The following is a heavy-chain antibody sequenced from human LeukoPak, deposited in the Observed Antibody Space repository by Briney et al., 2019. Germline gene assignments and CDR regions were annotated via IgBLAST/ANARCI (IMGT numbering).Heavy chain of an antibody. CDR3: ATLTGPRTFDY. CDR2: INWTGDNT. CDR1: GFNFEGYG. D-gene: IGHD1-20*01. J-gene: IGHJ4*02. Sequence: GGSLRLSCAASGFNFEGYGISWVRQAPGKGLEWVSGINWTGDNTAYADSVKGRFTISRDNAKNSLYLQMDSLRADDTALYYCATLTGPRTFDYWGQGTLVTVSS. V-gene: IGHV3-20*04.